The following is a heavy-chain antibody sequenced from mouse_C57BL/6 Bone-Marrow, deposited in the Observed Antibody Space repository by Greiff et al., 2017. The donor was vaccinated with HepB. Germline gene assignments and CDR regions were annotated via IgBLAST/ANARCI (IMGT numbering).Heavy chain of an antibody. V-gene: IGHV1-15*01. J-gene: IGHJ2*01. D-gene: IGHD1-1*01. CDR3: TRGLEYYYGSS. CDR2: IDPETGGT. Sequence: VQLQQSGAELVRPGASVTLSCKASGYTFTDYEMHWVKQTPVHGLEWIGAIDPETGGTAYNQKFKGKAILTADKSSSTAYMELRSLTSEDAAVYYCTRGLEYYYGSSWGQGTTLTVSS. CDR1: GYTFTDYE.